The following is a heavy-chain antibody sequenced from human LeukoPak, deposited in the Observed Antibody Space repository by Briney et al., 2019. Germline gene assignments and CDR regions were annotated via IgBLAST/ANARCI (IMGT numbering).Heavy chain of an antibody. CDR2: IYHSGNT. J-gene: IGHJ4*02. V-gene: IGHV4-38-2*02. CDR3: AREEGSSPYY. Sequence: PSETLSLTCTVSGYSISTGYYWDWIRQPPGKGLEWIGSIYHSGNTYYNPSLKSRVTISVDTSKNQFSLKLSSVTAADTAVYYCAREEGSSPYYWGQGTLVTVSS. CDR1: GYSISTGYY.